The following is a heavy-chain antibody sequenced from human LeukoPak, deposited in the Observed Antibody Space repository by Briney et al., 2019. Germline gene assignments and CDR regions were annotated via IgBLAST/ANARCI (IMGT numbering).Heavy chain of an antibody. J-gene: IGHJ4*02. V-gene: IGHV1-24*01. Sequence: ASVKVSCKVSGYTLTELSMHWVRQAPGKGLEWMGGFDPEDGETIYAQKFQGRVTMTEDTSTDTAYMELRGLRSDDTAVYYCARVPSYIAARLDYWGQGTLVTVSS. D-gene: IGHD6-6*01. CDR3: ARVPSYIAARLDY. CDR2: FDPEDGET. CDR1: GYTLTELS.